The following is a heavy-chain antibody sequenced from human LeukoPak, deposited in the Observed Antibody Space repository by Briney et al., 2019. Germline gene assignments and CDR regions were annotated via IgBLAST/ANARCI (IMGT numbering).Heavy chain of an antibody. CDR3: ARGLYDFWSGANDAFDI. CDR2: IYYSGST. V-gene: IGHV4-30-4*07. J-gene: IGHJ3*02. CDR1: GGAIISGGYS. D-gene: IGHD3-3*01. Sequence: PSETLSLTCAVSGGAIISGGYSGSWIRQPPGKGLGGRGDIYYSGSTFYNPSLKSRVNISVDTSKNQFSLKLSSVTAADTAVYYCARGLYDFWSGANDAFDIWGQGTMVTVSS.